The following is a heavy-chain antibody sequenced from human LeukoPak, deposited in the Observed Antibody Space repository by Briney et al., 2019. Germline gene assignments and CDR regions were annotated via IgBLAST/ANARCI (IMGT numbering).Heavy chain of an antibody. CDR2: INWNGGST. CDR1: GFTFDDYG. Sequence: PGGSLRLSCAASGFTFDDYGMRWVRQAPGKGLEWVSGINWNGGSTGYADSVKGRFTISRDNAKNSLYLQMNSLRAEDTALYYCARGQSGSPNSEWDVWGKGTTVTVSS. J-gene: IGHJ6*04. V-gene: IGHV3-20*04. CDR3: ARGQSGSPNSEWDV. D-gene: IGHD1-26*01.